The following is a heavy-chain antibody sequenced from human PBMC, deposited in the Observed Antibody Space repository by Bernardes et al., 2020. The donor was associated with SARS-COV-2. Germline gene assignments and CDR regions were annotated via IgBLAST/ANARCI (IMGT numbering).Heavy chain of an antibody. Sequence: GGSLRLSCAVSGFTVSSNYMSWVRQAPGKGLEWVSGIYSGGYTYYADSVEGRFTISRHNSKNTVYLQMSSLRPEDTAVYYCAREHYDVMTGYWPAFDYWGQGTPVTVSS. CDR3: AREHYDVMTGYWPAFDY. CDR2: IYSGGYT. V-gene: IGHV3-53*04. D-gene: IGHD3-9*01. J-gene: IGHJ4*02. CDR1: GFTVSSNY.